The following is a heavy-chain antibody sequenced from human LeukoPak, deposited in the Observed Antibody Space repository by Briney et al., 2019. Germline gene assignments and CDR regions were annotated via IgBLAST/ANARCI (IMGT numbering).Heavy chain of an antibody. D-gene: IGHD3-10*01. CDR1: GYTFTSYG. CDR2: ISDYNGKT. J-gene: IGHJ4*02. Sequence: ASVKVSCKTSGYTFTSYGISWVRQAPGQGLEWMGWISDYNGKTNYAQKFQGRVTMTTDTSTSTAYMEVRSLRSEDTAVYYCAREGTYGSDDWGQGTLVTVSS. CDR3: AREGTYGSDD. V-gene: IGHV1-18*01.